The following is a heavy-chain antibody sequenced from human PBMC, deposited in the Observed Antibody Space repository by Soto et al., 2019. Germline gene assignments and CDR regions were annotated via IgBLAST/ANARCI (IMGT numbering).Heavy chain of an antibody. J-gene: IGHJ5*02. CDR3: ARAVGYCISTSCYPNWFDP. Sequence: PSETLSLTCTVSGGSISSYYWSWIRQPPGKGLEWIGYIYDSGSTNYNPSLKSRVTISVDTCKNQFSLKLSSVTAADTAVYYCARAVGYCISTSCYPNWFDPWGQGTLVTVS. V-gene: IGHV4-59*01. CDR1: GGSISSYY. D-gene: IGHD2-2*01. CDR2: IYDSGST.